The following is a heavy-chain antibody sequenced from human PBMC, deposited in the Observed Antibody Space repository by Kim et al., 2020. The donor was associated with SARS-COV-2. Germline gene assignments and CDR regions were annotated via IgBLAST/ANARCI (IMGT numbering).Heavy chain of an antibody. CDR3: AKDMGLRVSRPWLVRGADYYGMDV. CDR1: GFTFDDYA. CDR2: ISWNSGSI. D-gene: IGHD6-19*01. V-gene: IGHV3-9*01. J-gene: IGHJ6*02. Sequence: LSLTCAASGFTFDDYAMHWVRQAPGNGLEWVSGISWNSGSIGYADSVKGRFTISRDNAKNSLYLQMNSLRAEDTALYYCAKDMGLRVSRPWLVRGADYYGMDVWGQGTTVTVSS.